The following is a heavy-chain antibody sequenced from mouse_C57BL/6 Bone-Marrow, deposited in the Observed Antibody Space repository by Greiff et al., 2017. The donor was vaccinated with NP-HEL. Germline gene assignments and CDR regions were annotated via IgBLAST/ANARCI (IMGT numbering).Heavy chain of an antibody. CDR2: IDPSDSYT. CDR1: GYTFTSYW. Sequence: QVQLQQPGAELVKPGASVKLSCKASGYTFTSYWLQWVKQRPGQGLEWIGEIDPSDSYTNYNQKFKGKATLTVDTASSTAYMQLSSLTSEDSAVYYCATMYYYGSSYRNYWYFDVWGTGTTVTVAS. CDR3: ATMYYYGSSYRNYWYFDV. D-gene: IGHD1-1*01. V-gene: IGHV1-50*01. J-gene: IGHJ1*03.